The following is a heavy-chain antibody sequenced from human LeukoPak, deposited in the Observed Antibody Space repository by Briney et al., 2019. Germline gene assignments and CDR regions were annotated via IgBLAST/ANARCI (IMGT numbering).Heavy chain of an antibody. CDR1: GGSISSYY. V-gene: IGHV4-59*08. D-gene: IGHD3-22*01. Sequence: SETLSLTCTVSGGSISSYYWSWIRQPPGKGLEWIGYIYYSGSTNYNPSLKSRVTISVDTSKNQFSLELSSVTAADTAVYYRARRLLYHYGLDVWGQRTTVTVSS. CDR3: ARRLLYHYGLDV. J-gene: IGHJ6*02. CDR2: IYYSGST.